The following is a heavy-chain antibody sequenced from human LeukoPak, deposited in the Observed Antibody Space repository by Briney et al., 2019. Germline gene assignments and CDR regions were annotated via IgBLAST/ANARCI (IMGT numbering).Heavy chain of an antibody. J-gene: IGHJ4*02. D-gene: IGHD3-10*01. CDR2: IDPNSGGT. CDR3: AREYYYGSGNYYNRIDY. Sequence: ASVKVSCKASGYTFTGYYMHWVRQAPGQGLEWMGWIDPNSGGTNYAQKFQGRVTMTRDKCISTAYMVLNRLRSDDTAVYYCAREYYYGSGNYYNRIDYWGQGTLVTVSS. CDR1: GYTFTGYY. V-gene: IGHV1-2*02.